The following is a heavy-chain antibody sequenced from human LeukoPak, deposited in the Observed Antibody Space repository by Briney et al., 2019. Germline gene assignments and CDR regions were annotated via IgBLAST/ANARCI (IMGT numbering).Heavy chain of an antibody. D-gene: IGHD2-21*02. CDR1: GFAFSGYG. J-gene: IGHJ3*02. V-gene: IGHV3-33*01. CDR3: ARDPCGGDCYAFGI. Sequence: PGTSLRLSCAASGFAFSGYGMVWVRQAPGKGLEWVAVIWHDGSNNYYADSVKGRFTISRDNCKNTLYLQMNSLRAEDTAVYYCARDPCGGDCYAFGIWSQGTMVTVSS. CDR2: IWHDGSNN.